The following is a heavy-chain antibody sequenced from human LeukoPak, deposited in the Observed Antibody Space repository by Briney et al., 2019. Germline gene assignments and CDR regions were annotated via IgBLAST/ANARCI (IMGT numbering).Heavy chain of an antibody. CDR2: IYYSGST. D-gene: IGHD3-10*01. V-gene: IGHV4-59*01. J-gene: IGHJ6*03. CDR3: ARGGPVLWFGELGAYYYMDV. Sequence: SETLSLTCTVSGGSISSYYWSWIRQPPGKGLEWIGYIYYSGSTNYNPSLKSRVTISVDTSKNQFSLKLSSVTAADTAVYYCARGGPVLWFGELGAYYYMDVWGKGTTVTVSS. CDR1: GGSISSYY.